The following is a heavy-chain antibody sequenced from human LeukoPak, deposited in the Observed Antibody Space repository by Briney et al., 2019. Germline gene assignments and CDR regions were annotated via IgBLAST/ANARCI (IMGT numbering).Heavy chain of an antibody. V-gene: IGHV4-4*07. D-gene: IGHD3-22*01. CDR2: IYTSGST. Sequence: SETLSLTCTVSGGSISDYYWSWIRQLAGKGLEWIGRIYTSGSTNYNPSLKSRVTMSVDTSKNQFSLKLSSVTAADTAVYYCARRAYSSGYYYFDYWGQGTLVTVSS. CDR1: GGSISDYY. CDR3: ARRAYSSGYYYFDY. J-gene: IGHJ4*02.